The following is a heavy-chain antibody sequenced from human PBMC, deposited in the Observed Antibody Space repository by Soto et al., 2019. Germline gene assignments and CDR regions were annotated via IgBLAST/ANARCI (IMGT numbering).Heavy chain of an antibody. CDR1: GFTFDDYA. J-gene: IGHJ6*02. CDR3: VRDMTGGRGAVADNVAGYYYAMDV. D-gene: IGHD6-19*01. CDR2: ISWNSDYI. V-gene: IGHV3-9*01. Sequence: GGSLRLSCAASGFTFDDYAMHWVRQAPGKGLEWVAGISWNSDYIGYADSVKGRFTISRDNAKNFLYLQMNSLRAEDTALYYCVRDMTGGRGAVADNVAGYYYAMDVWGQGTTVTVSS.